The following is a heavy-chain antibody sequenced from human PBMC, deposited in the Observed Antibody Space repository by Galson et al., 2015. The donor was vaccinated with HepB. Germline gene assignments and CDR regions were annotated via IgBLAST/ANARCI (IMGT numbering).Heavy chain of an antibody. V-gene: IGHV1-24*01. CDR2: FDPEDGET. D-gene: IGHD3-16*01. Sequence: SVKVSCKVSGYTLTELSMHWVRQAPGKGLEWMGGFDPEDGETIYAQKFQGRVTMTEDTSTDTAYMELSSLRSEDTAVYYCATGLGAMLIEYYYGMDVWGQGTTVTVSS. J-gene: IGHJ6*02. CDR1: GYTLTELS. CDR3: ATGLGAMLIEYYYGMDV.